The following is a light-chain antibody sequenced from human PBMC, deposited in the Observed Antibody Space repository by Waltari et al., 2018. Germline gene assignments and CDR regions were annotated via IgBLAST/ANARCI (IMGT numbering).Light chain of an antibody. CDR2: GAS. CDR3: QQDYTSSPGT. Sequence: IVLTQSPGTLSLSPGERATLSFRASQSVSSSYLAWYQQKPGQAPRLLIYGASRRATGIPDRFSGSGSGTDFTLTISRLEPEDFAVYYCQQDYTSSPGTFGQGTKVEIK. V-gene: IGKV3-20*01. J-gene: IGKJ1*01. CDR1: QSVSSSY.